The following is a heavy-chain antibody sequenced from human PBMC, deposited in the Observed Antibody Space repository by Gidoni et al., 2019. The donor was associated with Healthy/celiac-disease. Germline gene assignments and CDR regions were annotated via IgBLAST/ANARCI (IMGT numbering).Heavy chain of an antibody. D-gene: IGHD1-20*01. CDR1: GYTFTGYY. V-gene: IGHV1-2*04. CDR2: INPNSGGT. J-gene: IGHJ4*02. CDR3: ARGGGITGTDGGFDY. Sequence: QVQLVQSGAEVTKPGASVKVSCKASGYTFTGYYMHWVRQAPGQGLEWMGWINPNSGGTNYAQKVQGWVTMTRDTSISTAYMELSRLRSDDTAVYYCARGGGITGTDGGFDYWGQGTLVTVSS.